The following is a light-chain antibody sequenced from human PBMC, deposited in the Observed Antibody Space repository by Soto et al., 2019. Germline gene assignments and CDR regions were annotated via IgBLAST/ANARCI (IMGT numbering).Light chain of an antibody. CDR2: DVS. CDR3: SSYTSSFTHV. Sequence: QSALTQPASVSGSPGQSITISCTGTSSDVGDYNYVSWYQQHPGKAPKLMIYDVSNRPSGVSNRFSGSKSGNTASLTISGLQAEDEGDYYCSSYTSSFTHVFGGGTKVTVL. V-gene: IGLV2-14*01. J-gene: IGLJ2*01. CDR1: SSDVGDYNY.